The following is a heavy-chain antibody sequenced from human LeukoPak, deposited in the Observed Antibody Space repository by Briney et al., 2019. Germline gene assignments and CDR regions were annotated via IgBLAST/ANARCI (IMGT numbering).Heavy chain of an antibody. Sequence: GPLRLSWAASGFTFSSYGMHWVRQAPGKGLEWVAVISYDGSNKYYADSVKGRFTISRDNSKNTLYLQMNSLRAEDTAVYYCAKDLITFGGVIVQYFDYWGQGTLVTVSS. V-gene: IGHV3-30*18. CDR1: GFTFSSYG. CDR3: AKDLITFGGVIVQYFDY. CDR2: ISYDGSNK. D-gene: IGHD3-16*02. J-gene: IGHJ4*02.